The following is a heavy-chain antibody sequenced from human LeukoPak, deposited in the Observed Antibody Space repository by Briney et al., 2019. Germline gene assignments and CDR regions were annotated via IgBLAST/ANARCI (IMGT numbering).Heavy chain of an antibody. D-gene: IGHD3-10*01. CDR2: ISGSGGST. CDR3: AKDQRITMVRGGPFDY. J-gene: IGHJ4*02. CDR1: GFTFSSYA. Sequence: GGSLRLSCAASGFTFSSYAMSWVRQAPGKGLEWVSAISGSGGSTYYADSAKGRFTISRDNSKNTLYLQMNSLRAEDTAVYYCAKDQRITMVRGGPFDYWGQGTLVTVSS. V-gene: IGHV3-23*01.